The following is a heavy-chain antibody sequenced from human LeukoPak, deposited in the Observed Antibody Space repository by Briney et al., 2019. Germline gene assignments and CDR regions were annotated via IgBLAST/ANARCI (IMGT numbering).Heavy chain of an antibody. CDR1: GGTFSSYA. D-gene: IGHD3-22*01. V-gene: IGHV1-46*01. J-gene: IGHJ4*02. Sequence: ASVKVSCKASGGTFSSYAISWVRQAPGQGLEWMGIINPSGGSTSYAQKFQGRVTMTRDTSTSTVYMELSSLRSEDTAVYYCARDSGYYYDSSGYYIDYWGQGTLVTVSS. CDR2: INPSGGST. CDR3: ARDSGYYYDSSGYYIDY.